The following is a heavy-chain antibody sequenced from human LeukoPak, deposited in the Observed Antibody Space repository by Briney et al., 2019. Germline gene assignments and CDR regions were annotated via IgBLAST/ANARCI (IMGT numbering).Heavy chain of an antibody. V-gene: IGHV3-23*01. CDR2: ISGGGGGT. CDR3: AKDRWEQWLGVSYYDYGMDA. J-gene: IGHJ6*04. CDR1: GFTFSSCA. D-gene: IGHD6-19*01. Sequence: PGGSLRLSCAASGFTFSSCAMSWVRQAPGKGLEWVSGISGGGGGTNYADSVKGRFTISRDNPKNTLYLEMNHLRVEDTAVYYCAKDRWEQWLGVSYYDYGMDAWGKGTTVTVSS.